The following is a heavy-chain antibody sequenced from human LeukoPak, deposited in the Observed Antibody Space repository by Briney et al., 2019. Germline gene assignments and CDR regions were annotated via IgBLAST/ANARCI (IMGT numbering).Heavy chain of an antibody. CDR1: GGSISSYY. D-gene: IGHD3-22*01. V-gene: IGHV4-59*08. CDR3: ARHPDSSGYIFFDY. Sequence: KTSETLSLTCTVSGGSISSYYWSWIRQPPGKGLEWIGYIYYSGSTNYNPSLKSRVTISVDTSKNQFSLKLSSVTAADTAVYYCARHPDSSGYIFFDYWGQGTLVTVSS. J-gene: IGHJ4*02. CDR2: IYYSGST.